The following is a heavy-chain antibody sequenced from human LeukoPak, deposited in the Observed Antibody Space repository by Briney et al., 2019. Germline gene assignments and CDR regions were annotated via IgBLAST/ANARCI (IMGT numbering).Heavy chain of an antibody. J-gene: IGHJ6*03. CDR3: ARDKREELPTYYYYYMDV. V-gene: IGHV3-48*03. D-gene: IGHD1-7*01. CDR1: GFTFSSYE. Sequence: PGGSLRLSCAASGFTFSSYEMNWVRQAPGKGLEWVSYISSSGSTIYYADSVKGRFTISRDNAKNSLYLQMNSLGAEDTAVYYCARDKREELPTYYYYYMDVWGKGTTVTVS. CDR2: ISSSGSTI.